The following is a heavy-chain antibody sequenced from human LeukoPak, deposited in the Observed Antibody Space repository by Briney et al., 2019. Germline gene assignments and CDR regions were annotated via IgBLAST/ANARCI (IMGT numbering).Heavy chain of an antibody. V-gene: IGHV4-39*01. J-gene: IGHJ4*02. Sequence: SETLSLTCTVSGGSISSSSYYWSWIRQPPGKGLEWIGEINHSGSTNYNPSLKSRVTISVDTSKNQFSLKLSSVTAADTAVYYCARQGRQIGSGITMVRGVIERWGQGTLVTVSS. CDR3: ARQGRQIGSGITMVRGVIER. D-gene: IGHD3-10*01. CDR2: INHSGST. CDR1: GGSISSSSYY.